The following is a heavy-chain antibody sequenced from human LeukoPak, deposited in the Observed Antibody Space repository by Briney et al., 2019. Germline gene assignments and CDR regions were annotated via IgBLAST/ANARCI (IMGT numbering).Heavy chain of an antibody. D-gene: IGHD3-10*01. J-gene: IGHJ4*02. V-gene: IGHV4-34*01. Sequence: MTSETLPLTCAVYGGSFSGYYWSWIRQPPGKGLEWIGEINHSGSTNYNPSLKSRVTISIDTSKNQFSLKLTSVTAADTAVYYCAREVVRGNSYWGQGTLVTVSS. CDR2: INHSGST. CDR3: AREVVRGNSY. CDR1: GGSFSGYY.